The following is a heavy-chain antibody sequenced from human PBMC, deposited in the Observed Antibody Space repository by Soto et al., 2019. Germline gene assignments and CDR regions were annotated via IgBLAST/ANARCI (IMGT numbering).Heavy chain of an antibody. CDR3: ARHYCSSTSCYPVYYYYYGMDV. D-gene: IGHD2-2*01. J-gene: IGHJ6*02. V-gene: IGHV5-51*01. CDR2: IYPGGSDT. Sequence: GESLKISCKGSGYSFTSYWIGWVRQMPGKGLEWMGIIYPGGSDTRYSPSFQGQVTISADKSISTAYLQWSSLKASDTAMYYCARHYCSSTSCYPVYYYYYGMDVWGQGTTVTVSS. CDR1: GYSFTSYW.